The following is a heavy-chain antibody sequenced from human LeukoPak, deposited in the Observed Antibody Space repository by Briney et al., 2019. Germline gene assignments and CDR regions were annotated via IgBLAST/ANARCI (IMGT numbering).Heavy chain of an antibody. CDR3: ARDNFRGSYYDILTGYYGPDAFDI. J-gene: IGHJ3*02. CDR2: IYYTGST. Sequence: SETLSLTCTVSGGSISSYYWSWIRQSPGKGLEWIGYIYYTGSTNYNPSLKSRVTISVDTSKNQFSLNLSSVTAADTAVYYCARDNFRGSYYDILTGYYGPDAFDIWGQGTMVTVSS. V-gene: IGHV4-59*01. D-gene: IGHD3-9*01. CDR1: GGSISSYY.